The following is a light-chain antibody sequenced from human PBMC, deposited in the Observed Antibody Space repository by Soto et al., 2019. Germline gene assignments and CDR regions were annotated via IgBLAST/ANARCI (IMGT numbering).Light chain of an antibody. V-gene: IGLV3-21*02. Sequence: SYELTQPPSVSVAPGQTARITCGGSNIGRKSVHWYQQKPGQAPGVVVYDDRDRPSGIPERYSGSNSGNTATLTSSRVEAGDEADYYCQLWDSNSDHVVFGGGTKVTVL. CDR1: NIGRKS. J-gene: IGLJ2*01. CDR2: DDR. CDR3: QLWDSNSDHVV.